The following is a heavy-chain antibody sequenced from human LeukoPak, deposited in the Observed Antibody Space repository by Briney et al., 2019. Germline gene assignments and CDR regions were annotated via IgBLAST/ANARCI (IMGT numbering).Heavy chain of an antibody. J-gene: IGHJ4*02. V-gene: IGHV1-69*04. Sequence: PWASVKVSCKASGGTFSSYAISWVRQAPGQGLEWMGRIIPILGIANYAQKFQGRVTITADKSTSTAYMELSSLRSGDTAVYYCARAGADIVLTVYDLFDYWGRGTLVTVSS. CDR1: GGTFSSYA. CDR3: ARAGADIVLTVYDLFDY. CDR2: IIPILGIA. D-gene: IGHD2-8*01.